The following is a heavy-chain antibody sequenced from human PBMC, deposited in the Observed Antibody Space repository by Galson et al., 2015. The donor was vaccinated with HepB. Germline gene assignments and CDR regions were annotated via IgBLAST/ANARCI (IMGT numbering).Heavy chain of an antibody. Sequence: SLRLSCAASGFTFSSYTMNWVRQAPGKGLEWVSYICSTSTTIYYADSVKGRFTISRDNAKNSLFLQMDSLRAEDTALYYCARGRFFDLWGRGTLVTVSS. CDR2: ICSTSTTI. J-gene: IGHJ2*01. CDR1: GFTFSSYT. CDR3: ARGRFFDL. V-gene: IGHV3-48*01.